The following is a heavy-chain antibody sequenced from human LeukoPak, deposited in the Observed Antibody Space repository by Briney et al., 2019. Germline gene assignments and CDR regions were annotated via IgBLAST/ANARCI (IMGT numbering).Heavy chain of an antibody. CDR1: GFTFSSYW. Sequence: PGGSLRLSCAASGFTFSSYWMTWVRQAPGKGLEWVSNINGDGSIENYVDSARGRFTIFRDNAKDSLYLQMNSLRVEDTAVYYCARDPIVGDTGGGDYWGQGTLVTVSS. J-gene: IGHJ4*02. D-gene: IGHD1-26*01. CDR2: INGDGSIE. V-gene: IGHV3-7*01. CDR3: ARDPIVGDTGGGDY.